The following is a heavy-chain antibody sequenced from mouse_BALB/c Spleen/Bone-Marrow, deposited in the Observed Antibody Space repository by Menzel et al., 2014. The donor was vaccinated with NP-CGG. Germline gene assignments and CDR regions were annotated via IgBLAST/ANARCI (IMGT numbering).Heavy chain of an antibody. V-gene: IGHV14-3*02. Sequence: VHVKQSGAELVRPGASVKLSCTASGINIKDTYMHWVKQRPDQGLEWIGRIDPANGNTKYNPKFQGKATITSDTSSNTAYLQLSSLTSGDTAVYYCARGWGAYWGQGTLVTVSA. CDR2: IDPANGNT. CDR3: ARGWGAY. D-gene: IGHD1-1*02. CDR1: GINIKDTY. J-gene: IGHJ3*01.